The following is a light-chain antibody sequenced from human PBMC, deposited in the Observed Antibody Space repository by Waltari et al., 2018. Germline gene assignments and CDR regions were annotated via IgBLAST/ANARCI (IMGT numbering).Light chain of an antibody. CDR3: CSYVGRNVI. Sequence: QSDLPQPRSVSGSPGQSVTISCTVTNNFVSWYQQRPGKVPSLIIFDVTKRPSGVPDRFSGSKSGITASLTISGLQAEDEADYYCCSYVGRNVIFGGGTKLTVL. V-gene: IGLV2-11*01. CDR2: DVT. J-gene: IGLJ2*01. CDR1: NNF.